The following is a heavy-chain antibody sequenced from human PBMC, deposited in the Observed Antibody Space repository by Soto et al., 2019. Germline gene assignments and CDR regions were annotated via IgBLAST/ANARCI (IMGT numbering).Heavy chain of an antibody. V-gene: IGHV3-30*18. CDR2: ISYDGSNK. J-gene: IGHJ4*02. D-gene: IGHD2-2*01. CDR1: GFTFSSYG. Sequence: GGSLRLSCAASGFTFSSYGMHWVRQAPGKGLERVAVISYDGSNKYYADSVKGRFTISRDNSKNTLYLQMNSLRAEDTAVYYCAKDRDIVVVPAASSYYFDYWGQGTLVTVSS. CDR3: AKDRDIVVVPAASSYYFDY.